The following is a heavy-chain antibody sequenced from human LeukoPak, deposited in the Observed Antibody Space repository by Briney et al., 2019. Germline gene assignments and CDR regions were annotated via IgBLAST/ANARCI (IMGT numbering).Heavy chain of an antibody. V-gene: IGHV3-30*02. Sequence: PGGSLRLSCAASGFTFSSYGMHWVRQAPGKGLEWVAFIRYDGSNKHYADSVKGRFTISRDNSKNTLYLQMNSLRAEDTAVYYCAKEIWPTVTTARRTYFDYWGQGALVTVSS. CDR2: IRYDGSNK. CDR1: GFTFSSYG. J-gene: IGHJ4*02. CDR3: AKEIWPTVTTARRTYFDY. D-gene: IGHD4-17*01.